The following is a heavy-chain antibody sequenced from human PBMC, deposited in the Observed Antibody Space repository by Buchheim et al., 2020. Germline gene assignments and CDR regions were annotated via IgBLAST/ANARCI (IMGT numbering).Heavy chain of an antibody. CDR3: AKDFAMAVATIYNRYYYYGMDV. CDR2: ISYDGSNK. V-gene: IGHV3-30*18. Sequence: VQLLESGGGLVQPGESLRLSCAAPGFIFSSYAMSWVRQAPGKGLEWVAVISYDGSNKYYADSVKGRFTISRDNSQNTLYLQMNSLRAEDTAVYYCAKDFAMAVATIYNRYYYYGMDVWGQGTT. D-gene: IGHD5-12*01. J-gene: IGHJ6*02. CDR1: GFIFSSYA.